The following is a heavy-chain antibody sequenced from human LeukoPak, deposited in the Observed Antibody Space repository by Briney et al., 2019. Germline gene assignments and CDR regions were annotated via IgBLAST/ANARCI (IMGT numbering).Heavy chain of an antibody. J-gene: IGHJ5*02. CDR3: ARRXXAAGTSCWFDP. Sequence: PSQTLSLTCTVSGGSISSSSYYWGWIRQPPGKGLEWIGSIYYSGSTYYNPSLKSRVTISVDTSKNQFSLKLSSVTAADTAVYYCARRXXAAGTSCWFDPWGQGTLVTX. CDR2: IYYSGST. CDR1: GGSISSSSYY. V-gene: IGHV4-39*01. D-gene: IGHD6-13*01.